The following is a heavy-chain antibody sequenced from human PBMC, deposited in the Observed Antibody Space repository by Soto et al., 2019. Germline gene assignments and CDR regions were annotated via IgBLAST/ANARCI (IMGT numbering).Heavy chain of an antibody. CDR3: ASLWDYLAYYFDY. Sequence: SETLSLTCTVSGGSISSSGYYWGWIRQPPGKGLEWIGGIYHSGSTYYNPSLKSRVTISVDTSKNQFSLKLSPVTAADTAVYYCASLWDYLAYYFDYWGQGTLVTVSS. CDR1: GGSISSSGYY. V-gene: IGHV4-39*07. D-gene: IGHD1-7*01. CDR2: IYHSGST. J-gene: IGHJ4*02.